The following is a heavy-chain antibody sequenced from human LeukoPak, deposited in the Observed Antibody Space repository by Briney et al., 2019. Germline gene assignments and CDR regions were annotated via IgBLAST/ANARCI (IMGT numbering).Heavy chain of an antibody. J-gene: IGHJ6*03. D-gene: IGHD1-7*01. V-gene: IGHV3-30*04. CDR1: GFTFSSYA. CDR3: ARDSVSGTPYYYYYMDV. Sequence: GSLRLSCAASGFTFSSYAMHWVRQAPGKGLEWVAVISYDGSNKYYADSVKGRFTISRDNSKNTLYLQMNSLRAEDTAVYYCARDSVSGTPYYYYYMDVWGKGTTVTVSS. CDR2: ISYDGSNK.